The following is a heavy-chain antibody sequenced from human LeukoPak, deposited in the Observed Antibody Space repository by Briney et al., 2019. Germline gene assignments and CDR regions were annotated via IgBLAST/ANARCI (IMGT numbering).Heavy chain of an antibody. CDR2: INPNSGGT. J-gene: IGHJ4*02. CDR3: AREVLGYSYGDY. Sequence: ASVKVSCKASGYTFTGYYMHWVRQAPGQGLEWMGWINPNSGGTNYAQKFQGRVTMTRDTSISTAYMELSRLRSDDTAVYYCAREVLGYSYGDYWGQGTLVTVSS. CDR1: GYTFTGYY. D-gene: IGHD5-18*01. V-gene: IGHV1-2*02.